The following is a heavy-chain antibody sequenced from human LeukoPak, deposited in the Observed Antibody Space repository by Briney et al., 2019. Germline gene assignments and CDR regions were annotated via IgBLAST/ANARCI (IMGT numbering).Heavy chain of an antibody. V-gene: IGHV3-33*02. J-gene: IGHJ5*02. Sequence: GGSLRLSCAASGFTFSSNYMHWVRQAPGKGLEWVAVIWDDVNNKHYADSVKGRFTTSRDNSTNTLFLQMNSLRAEGTAVYYCAKDAGHWFDPWGQGKLVTVSS. CDR1: GFTFSSNY. CDR2: IWDDVNNK. CDR3: AKDAGHWFDP.